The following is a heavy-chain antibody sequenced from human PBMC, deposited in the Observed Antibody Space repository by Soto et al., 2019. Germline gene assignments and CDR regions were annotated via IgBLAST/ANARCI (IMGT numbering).Heavy chain of an antibody. V-gene: IGHV3-33*01. CDR3: ARDLASSSWYPLFDY. J-gene: IGHJ4*02. D-gene: IGHD6-13*01. Sequence: GGSLGLGCAACGFSFSSYGMRWVRKAPGKGLEWVAVIWYDGSNKYYADSVKGRFTISRDNSKNTLYLQMNSLRAEDTAVYYCARDLASSSWYPLFDYWGQGTLVTV. CDR1: GFSFSSYG. CDR2: IWYDGSNK.